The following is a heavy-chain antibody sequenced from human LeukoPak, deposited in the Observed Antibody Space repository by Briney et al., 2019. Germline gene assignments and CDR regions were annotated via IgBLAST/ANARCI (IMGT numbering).Heavy chain of an antibody. CDR3: VKDPRGTYYDILTDLGAFDI. CDR1: GFTFSSYA. Sequence: GGSLRLSCSASGFTFSSYAMHWVRQAPGKGLEYVSAISSNGGSTYYADSVKGRFTISRDNSKNTLYLQMSSLRAEDTAVYYCVKDPRGTYYDILTDLGAFDIWGQGTMVTVSS. J-gene: IGHJ3*02. V-gene: IGHV3-64D*06. CDR2: ISSNGGST. D-gene: IGHD3-9*01.